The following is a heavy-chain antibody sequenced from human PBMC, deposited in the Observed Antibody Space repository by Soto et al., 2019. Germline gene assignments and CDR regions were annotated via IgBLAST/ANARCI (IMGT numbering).Heavy chain of an antibody. Sequence: SETLSLTCTVSGGSISSGGYSWGWSRRHPGKGLEWIGYIYYSGSTYYNPSLRSRVTISVDTSKNQFSLKLSSVTAADTAVYYCARADDILTGYSPFDYWGQGTLVTVSS. D-gene: IGHD3-9*01. V-gene: IGHV4-31*03. CDR1: GGSISSGGYS. CDR2: IYYSGST. CDR3: ARADDILTGYSPFDY. J-gene: IGHJ4*02.